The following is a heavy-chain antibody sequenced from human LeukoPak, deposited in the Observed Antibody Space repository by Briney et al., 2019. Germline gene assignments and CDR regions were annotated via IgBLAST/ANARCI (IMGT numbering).Heavy chain of an antibody. CDR1: GASISSYY. CDR3: ASYSGSYAYYGS. J-gene: IGHJ4*02. D-gene: IGHD1-26*01. CDR2: IYASGST. V-gene: IGHV4-4*07. Sequence: SETLSLTCTVSGASISSYYWSWIRQPAGKGLEWIGRIYASGSTNFNPSLKSRVTMSVDTSKSQFSLKLSSVTAADTAVYYCASYSGSYAYYGSWGQGTLVTVSS.